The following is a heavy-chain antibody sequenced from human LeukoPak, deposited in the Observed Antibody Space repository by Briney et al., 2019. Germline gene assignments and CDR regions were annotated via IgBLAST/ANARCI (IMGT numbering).Heavy chain of an antibody. J-gene: IGHJ6*02. CDR1: GGSFSGYY. CDR3: ARGRYCSSTSCFSFPYYYYGMDV. Sequence: TSETLSLTCAVYGGSFSGYYWSWIRQPPGKGLEWIGEINHSGSTNYNPSLKSRVTISVDTSKNQFSLKLSSVTAADTAVYYCARGRYCSSTSCFSFPYYYYGMDVWGQGTTVTVSS. CDR2: INHSGST. D-gene: IGHD2-2*01. V-gene: IGHV4-34*01.